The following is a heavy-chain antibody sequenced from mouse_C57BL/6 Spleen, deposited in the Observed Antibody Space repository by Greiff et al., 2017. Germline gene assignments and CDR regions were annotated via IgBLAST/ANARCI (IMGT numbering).Heavy chain of an antibody. CDR3: ARGGYYSPWFAY. CDR2: ISSGSSTI. CDR1: GFTFSDYG. V-gene: IGHV5-17*01. J-gene: IGHJ3*01. Sequence: VQLKESGGGLVKPGGSLKLSCAASGFTFSDYGMHWVRQAPEKGLAWVAYISSGSSTIYYADTVKGRFPISRDNAKNTLFLQMTSLRSEDTAMYYCARGGYYSPWFAYWGQGTLVTVSA. D-gene: IGHD2-3*01.